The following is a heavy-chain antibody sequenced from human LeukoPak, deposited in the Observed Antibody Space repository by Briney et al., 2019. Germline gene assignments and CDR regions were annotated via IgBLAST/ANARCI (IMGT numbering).Heavy chain of an antibody. CDR3: AREINYSSYMDG. J-gene: IGHJ6*03. V-gene: IGHV4-59*01. CDR1: GGSISSYY. CDR2: IYSSMST. Sequence: TLSLTCTVSGGSISSYYWSWIRQPPGKGLEWIGYIYSSMSTNYNPTLKSRVTISVDTSKNQFSLKLSSVTAADTAVYYCAREINYSSYMDGCGKGTTASVSS.